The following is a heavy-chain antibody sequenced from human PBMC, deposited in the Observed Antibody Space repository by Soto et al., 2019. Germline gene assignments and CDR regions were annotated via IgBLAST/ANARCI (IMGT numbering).Heavy chain of an antibody. Sequence: SSETLSLTCTVSCGSVSSGSYYWSWIRKSAGKGLEWIGRIYATGTTDYNPSLKSRVMMSVDTSKKQFSLKLRSVTAADTAVYYCVRDGTKTLRDWFDPWGQGVSVTVSS. V-gene: IGHV4-61*02. CDR1: CGSVSSGSYY. J-gene: IGHJ5*02. CDR2: IYATGTT. CDR3: VRDGTKTLRDWFDP. D-gene: IGHD1-1*01.